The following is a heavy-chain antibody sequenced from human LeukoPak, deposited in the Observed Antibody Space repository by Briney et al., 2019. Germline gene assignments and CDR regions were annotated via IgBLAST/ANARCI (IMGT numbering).Heavy chain of an antibody. CDR2: ISYDGSNK. V-gene: IGHV3-30*18. CDR1: GFTFSSYG. CDR3: AKDHRAGQYYYYYYGMDV. J-gene: IGHJ6*02. D-gene: IGHD3-10*01. Sequence: PGRSLRLSCAASGFTFSSYGMQWVRQAPGKGREWVAVISYDGSNKYYADSVKGRFTISRDNSKNTLYLQMNSLRAEDTAVYYCAKDHRAGQYYYYYYGMDVWGQGTTVTVSS.